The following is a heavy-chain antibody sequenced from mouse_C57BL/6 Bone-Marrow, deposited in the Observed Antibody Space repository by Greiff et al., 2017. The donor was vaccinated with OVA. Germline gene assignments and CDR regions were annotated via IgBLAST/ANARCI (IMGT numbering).Heavy chain of an antibody. J-gene: IGHJ1*03. D-gene: IGHD2-12*01. CDR1: GYSITSGYD. V-gene: IGHV3-1*01. CDR3: AGGGAYYSPHWYFDV. Sequence: DVQLQESGPGMVKPSQSLSLTCTVTGYSITSGYDWHWIRHFPGNKLEWMGYISYSGSTNYNPSLTSRISITHDTSKNHFFLKLNTVTTEDTATYYCAGGGAYYSPHWYFDVWGTGTTVTVSS. CDR2: ISYSGST.